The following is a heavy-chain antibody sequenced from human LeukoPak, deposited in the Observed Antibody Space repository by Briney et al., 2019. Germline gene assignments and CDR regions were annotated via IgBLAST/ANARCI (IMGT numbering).Heavy chain of an antibody. D-gene: IGHD2-2*01. CDR1: GYTFTGYY. J-gene: IGHJ6*03. Sequence: GASVKVSCKASGYTFTGYYMHWVRQAPGQGLEWMGWINPNSGGTNYAQKFQGRVTMTRDTSISTAYMELSRPRSDDTAVYYCARDWHCSSTSCYYKNYYYYMDVWGKGTTVTVSS. CDR2: INPNSGGT. V-gene: IGHV1-2*02. CDR3: ARDWHCSSTSCYYKNYYYYMDV.